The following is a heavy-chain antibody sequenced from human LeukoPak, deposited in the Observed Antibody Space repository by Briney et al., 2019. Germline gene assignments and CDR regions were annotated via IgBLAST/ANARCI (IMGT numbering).Heavy chain of an antibody. J-gene: IGHJ6*02. CDR1: GGSISGHY. Sequence: SETLSLTCTVSGGSISGHYWTWIRQPPGKALEYIGQIHYSGRPDYNPSLKRRVTMSVDTSQNQLSLRLSSVTAADTAVYYCARFGVDYNMDVWGQGTTVTVSS. CDR2: IHYSGRP. CDR3: ARFGVDYNMDV. D-gene: IGHD3-16*01. V-gene: IGHV4-59*11.